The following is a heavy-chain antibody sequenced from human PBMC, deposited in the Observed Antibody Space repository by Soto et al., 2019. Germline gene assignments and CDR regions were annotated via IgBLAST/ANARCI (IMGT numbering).Heavy chain of an antibody. D-gene: IGHD3-9*01. V-gene: IGHV1-24*01. CDR3: ATVVRYFDWRDAFDI. CDR1: GYTLTELS. Sequence: ASVKVSCKVSGYTLTELSMHWVRQAPGKGLERMGGFDPEDGETIYAQKFQGRVTMTEDTSTDTAYMELSSLRSEDTAVYYCATVVRYFDWRDAFDIWGQGTMVTVSS. J-gene: IGHJ3*02. CDR2: FDPEDGET.